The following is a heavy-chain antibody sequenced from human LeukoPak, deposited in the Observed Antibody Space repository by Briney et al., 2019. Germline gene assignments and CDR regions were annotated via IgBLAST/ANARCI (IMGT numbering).Heavy chain of an antibody. Sequence: SETLSLTCAVSGYSISSGYYWGWIRQPPGKGLDWIGSIYHRGSTYYNPSLKSRVTISVDTSKNQFSLKRSSMTAADTAVYYCAREPRLNWFDPWGQRTLVTVSS. J-gene: IGHJ5*02. V-gene: IGHV4-38-2*02. CDR3: AREPRLNWFDP. CDR1: GYSISSGYY. CDR2: IYHRGST.